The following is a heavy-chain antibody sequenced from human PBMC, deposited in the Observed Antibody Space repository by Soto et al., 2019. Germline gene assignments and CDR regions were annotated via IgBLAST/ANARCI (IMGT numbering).Heavy chain of an antibody. CDR1: GYTFSGYY. Sequence: QEPLVQSGAEVKKPGASVKVSCKASGYTFSGYYIHWLRQAPGQGLEWMGWINPNSGGTNYAQKFQGRVTVTRDTPTSTAYVELSRLTSDDTAVYYCARSLTEGYCTITGCYTRPLYGMDVWGQGTTVTVSS. CDR3: ARSLTEGYCTITGCYTRPLYGMDV. D-gene: IGHD2-2*02. V-gene: IGHV1-2*02. CDR2: INPNSGGT. J-gene: IGHJ6*02.